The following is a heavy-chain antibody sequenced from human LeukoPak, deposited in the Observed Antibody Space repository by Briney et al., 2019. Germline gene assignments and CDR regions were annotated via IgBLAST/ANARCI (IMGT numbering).Heavy chain of an antibody. V-gene: IGHV4-4*07. D-gene: IGHD2-15*01. CDR2: IYSSGST. J-gene: IGHJ5*02. CDR3: ARDHCSGGSCYPGWFDP. CDR1: GGSISSYY. Sequence: PSETLSLTCTVSGGSISSYYWSWIRQPAGKGLEWIARIYSSGSTNYNPSLKSRVTISIDTSRNQFSLRLSSVTAADTAVYYCARDHCSGGSCYPGWFDPWGRGTLVTVSS.